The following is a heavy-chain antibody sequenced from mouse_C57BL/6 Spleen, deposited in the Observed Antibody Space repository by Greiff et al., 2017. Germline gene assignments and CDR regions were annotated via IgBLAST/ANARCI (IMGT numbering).Heavy chain of an antibody. Sequence: VQLQQSGPELVKPGASVKISCKASGYTFTDYYMNWVKQSHGKSLEWIGDINPNNGGTSYNQKFKGKATLTVDKSSSTAYMELRSLTSEDSAVYYCARGSSHYAMDYWGQGTSVTVSS. V-gene: IGHV1-26*01. CDR3: ARGSSHYAMDY. D-gene: IGHD1-1*01. J-gene: IGHJ4*01. CDR2: INPNNGGT. CDR1: GYTFTDYY.